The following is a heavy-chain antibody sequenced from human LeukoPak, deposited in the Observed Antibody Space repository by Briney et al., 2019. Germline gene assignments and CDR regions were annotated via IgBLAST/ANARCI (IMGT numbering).Heavy chain of an antibody. CDR1: GFTFSTYW. CDR3: ARAGDSSGYYPTPFDY. J-gene: IGHJ4*02. CDR2: ISSSSSYI. D-gene: IGHD3-22*01. Sequence: GSLRLSCEASGFTFSTYWMIWVRQAPGKGLEWVSSISSSSSYIYYADSVKGRFTISRDNAKNSLYLQMNSLRAEDTAVYYCARAGDSSGYYPTPFDYWGQGTLVTVSS. V-gene: IGHV3-21*01.